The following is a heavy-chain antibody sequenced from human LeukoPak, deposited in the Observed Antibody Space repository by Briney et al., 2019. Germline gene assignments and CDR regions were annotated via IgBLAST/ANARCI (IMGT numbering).Heavy chain of an antibody. V-gene: IGHV1-8*02. D-gene: IGHD2-15*01. CDR3: ARDRYCSGGSCKRGGYNWFDP. CDR1: GYTFTGYY. CDR2: MNPNSGNT. Sequence: ASVKVSCKASGYTFTGYYMHWVRQAPGQGLEWMGWMNPNSGNTAYVQKFQGRVTMTRNTSISTAYMELSSLGSEDTAVYYCARDRYCSGGSCKRGGYNWFDPWGQGTLVTVSS. J-gene: IGHJ5*02.